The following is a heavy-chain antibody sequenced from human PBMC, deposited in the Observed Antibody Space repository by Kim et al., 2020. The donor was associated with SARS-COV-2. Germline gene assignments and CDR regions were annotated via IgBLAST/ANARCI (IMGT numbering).Heavy chain of an antibody. V-gene: IGHV1-3*01. Sequence: ASVKVSCKASGYTFTSYTVQWVRQAPGQRLEWMGWINAGNGNTKYSQKFQGRVTITRDTSASTVYMEMSSLRSEDTALYYCARETSGYHRRDFDYWCQGTLVTVSS. D-gene: IGHD5-12*01. J-gene: IGHJ4*02. CDR3: ARETSGYHRRDFDY. CDR2: INAGNGNT. CDR1: GYTFTSYT.